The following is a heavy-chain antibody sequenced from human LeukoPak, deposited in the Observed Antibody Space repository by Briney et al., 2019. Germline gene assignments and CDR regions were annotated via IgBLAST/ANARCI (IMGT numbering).Heavy chain of an antibody. D-gene: IGHD3-10*01. J-gene: IGHJ6*03. CDR1: GFTLSNYA. Sequence: GGSLRLSCAASGFTLSNYAMNWVRQAPGKGLEWVSSISNSGSDTYYADSVKGRFTISRDNSKNTVYLQMNSLTAEDTAVYYCAKGSYYYSNYYSYYMDAWGKGTTVTVSS. CDR3: AKGSYYYSNYYSYYMDA. CDR2: ISNSGSDT. V-gene: IGHV3-23*01.